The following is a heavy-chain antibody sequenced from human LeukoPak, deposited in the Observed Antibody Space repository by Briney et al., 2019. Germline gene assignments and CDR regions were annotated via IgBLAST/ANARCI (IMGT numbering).Heavy chain of an antibody. CDR1: GYSVSSNSAA. Sequence: SQTLSLTCAISGYSVSSNSAAWNWIRQSPSRGLKWLGRTNYRSKCYNDYAVSVKSRITINTDTSKNQFSLQLYSVTPEDTAVYYCARGDYYDSSGYRFDPWGQGTLVTVSS. CDR3: ARGDYYDSSGYRFDP. J-gene: IGHJ5*02. V-gene: IGHV6-1*01. CDR2: TNYRSKCYN. D-gene: IGHD3-22*01.